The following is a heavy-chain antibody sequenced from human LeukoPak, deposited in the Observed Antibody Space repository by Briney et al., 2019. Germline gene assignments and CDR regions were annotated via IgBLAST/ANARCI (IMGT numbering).Heavy chain of an antibody. CDR3: ARPGQGTAMVPFDY. D-gene: IGHD5-18*01. CDR1: GGSISSSSYY. CDR2: IYYSGST. J-gene: IGHJ4*02. V-gene: IGHV4-39*01. Sequence: SETLSLTCTVSGGSISSSSYYWGWIRQPPGKGLEWNGSIYYSGSTYYNPSRKSRVTISVDTSKNQFSLKLSSVTAADTAVYYCARPGQGTAMVPFDYWGQGTLVTVSS.